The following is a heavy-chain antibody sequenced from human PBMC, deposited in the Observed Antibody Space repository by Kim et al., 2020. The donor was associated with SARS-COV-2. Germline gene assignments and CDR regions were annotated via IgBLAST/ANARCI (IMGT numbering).Heavy chain of an antibody. CDR2: INRDGSRA. J-gene: IGHJ5*02. D-gene: IGHD1-1*01. V-gene: IGHV3-74*01. CDR3: VRERGLLDDH. Sequence: GGSLRLSCAAAGFTLSTYWMHWVRQAPGKGLRWVSPINRDGSRAGYADSVRGRFTVSRDNAKNTLYLQMDSLRAQDTAGYYCVRERGLLDDHWGQGTRVT. CDR1: GFTLSTYW.